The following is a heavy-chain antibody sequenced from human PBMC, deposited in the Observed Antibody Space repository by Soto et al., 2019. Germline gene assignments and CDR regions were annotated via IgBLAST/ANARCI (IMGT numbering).Heavy chain of an antibody. J-gene: IGHJ6*02. CDR2: IYWDDDK. D-gene: IGHD3-9*01. V-gene: IGHV2-5*02. CDR1: GFSLSTSGVG. CDR3: AHSQGYFDWLSPSYYYYGMDV. Sequence: QITLKESGPTLVKPTQTLTLTCTFSGFSLSTSGVGVGWIRQPPGKALEWLALIYWDDDKRYSPSLKSRLTITKDTSQNQVVLTMTNMDPVDTATYYCAHSQGYFDWLSPSYYYYGMDVWGQGTTVTVSS.